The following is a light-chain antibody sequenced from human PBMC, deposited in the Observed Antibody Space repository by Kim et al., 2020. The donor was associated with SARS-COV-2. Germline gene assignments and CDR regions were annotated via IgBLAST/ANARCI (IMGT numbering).Light chain of an antibody. V-gene: IGKV1-13*02. CDR1: QGFASS. Sequence: ITVQASQGFASSLACYQQKPGRAPKLLINGAYSLESGVPSRFSGSGSGTDFTLTISGLQPEDFASYYCQQFNSYPVFGQGTKLEI. CDR3: QQFNSYPV. CDR2: GAY. J-gene: IGKJ2*01.